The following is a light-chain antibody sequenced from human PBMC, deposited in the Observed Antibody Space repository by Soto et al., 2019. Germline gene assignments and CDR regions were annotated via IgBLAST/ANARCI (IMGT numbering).Light chain of an antibody. CDR3: PQTYSSTRT. Sequence: DIQMTQSPSSLSASVAYRVTITGRESQSIRRSLNWYPQTPGKAPNILIYAASSLQTGVPSRFTGSGAGPDCTRTISNLQPEDVEVDYCPQTYSSTRTFGQGTKVDIK. CDR2: AAS. J-gene: IGKJ1*01. V-gene: IGKV1-39*01. CDR1: QSIRRS.